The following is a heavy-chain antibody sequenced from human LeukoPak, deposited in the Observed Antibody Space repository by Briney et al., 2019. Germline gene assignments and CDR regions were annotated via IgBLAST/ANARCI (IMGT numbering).Heavy chain of an antibody. CDR1: GFTFNSYA. CDR3: ARDLGYASETNYGMDV. V-gene: IGHV3-23*01. Sequence: GGSLRLSCAASGFTFNSYAMSWVRQAPGKGLEWVSAISGSGGRVSVFSDGGDYTYYADSVKGRFTISRDNSKNTLYLQMNSLRAEDTAVYYCARDLGYASETNYGMDVWGQGTTVTVFS. D-gene: IGHD3-10*01. CDR2: ISGSGGRVSVFSDGGDYT. J-gene: IGHJ6*02.